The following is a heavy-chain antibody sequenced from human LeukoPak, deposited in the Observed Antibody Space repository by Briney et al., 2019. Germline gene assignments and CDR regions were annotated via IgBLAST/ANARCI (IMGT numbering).Heavy chain of an antibody. CDR2: IYYSGST. CDR3: ASAVAGTSDAFDI. CDR1: GGSISSSSYY. V-gene: IGHV4-39*01. J-gene: IGHJ3*02. D-gene: IGHD6-19*01. Sequence: PSETLSLTCTVSGGSISSSSYYWGWIRQPPGKGLEWIGSIYYSGSTYYNPSLKSRVTISVDTSKNQFSLKLSSVTAADTAVYYCASAVAGTSDAFDIWGRGTMVTVSS.